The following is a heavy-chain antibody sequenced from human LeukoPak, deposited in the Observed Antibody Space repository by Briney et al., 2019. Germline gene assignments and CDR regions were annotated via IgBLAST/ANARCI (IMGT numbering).Heavy chain of an antibody. D-gene: IGHD3-3*01. CDR2: INPSGGST. CDR3: ARDRGSSGYYDFDY. J-gene: IGHJ4*02. Sequence: GASVKVSCRASGYTFTSYYMHWVRQAPGHGLEWMGIINPSGGSTSYAQKFQGGVTMTRDTSTSTVYMELSSLTSEDTAVYYCARDRGSSGYYDFDYWGQGTLVTVSS. V-gene: IGHV1-46*01. CDR1: GYTFTSYY.